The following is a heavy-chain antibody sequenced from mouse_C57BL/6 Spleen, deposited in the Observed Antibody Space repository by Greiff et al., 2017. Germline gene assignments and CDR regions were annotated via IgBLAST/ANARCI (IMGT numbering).Heavy chain of an antibody. CDR1: GYTFTDYE. D-gene: IGHD2-5*01. CDR3: TRGGCYSNPWFAY. CDR2: IDPETGGT. J-gene: IGHJ3*01. V-gene: IGHV1-15*01. Sequence: QVQLQQSGAELVSPGASVTLSCKASGYTFTDYEMHWVKQTPVHGLEWIGAIDPETGGTAYNQKFKGKAILTADKSSSTAYMELRSLTSEDSAVYYSTRGGCYSNPWFAYWGQGTLVTVSA.